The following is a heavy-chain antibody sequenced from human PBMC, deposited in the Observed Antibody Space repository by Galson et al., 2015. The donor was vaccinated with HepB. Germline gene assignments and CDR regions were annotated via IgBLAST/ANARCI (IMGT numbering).Heavy chain of an antibody. CDR1: GFSFSSYW. CDR3: AREGGGYYTDFDY. CDR2: INSDGRGA. D-gene: IGHD3-3*01. V-gene: IGHV3-74*01. Sequence: SLRLSCAASGFSFSSYWMHWVRQAPGKGLVWVSRINSDGRGASYADSVKGRFTISRDSAMNTLYLQMNSLRAEDTAVYFCAREGGGYYTDFDYWGQGTLVTVSS. J-gene: IGHJ4*02.